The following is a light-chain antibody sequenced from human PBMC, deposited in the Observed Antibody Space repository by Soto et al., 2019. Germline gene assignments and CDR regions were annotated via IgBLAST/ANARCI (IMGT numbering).Light chain of an antibody. CDR1: QSVSSSY. CDR2: GAS. Sequence: EIVLTQSPGTLSLSPGERATLSCRASQSVSSSYLAWYQQKPGQAPRLLIYGASSRATGIPDRFSGSGSGTDFTLTISRLEPEDSAVYCCQQYGSSPVAFGTGTKVDIK. V-gene: IGKV3-20*01. J-gene: IGKJ3*01. CDR3: QQYGSSPVA.